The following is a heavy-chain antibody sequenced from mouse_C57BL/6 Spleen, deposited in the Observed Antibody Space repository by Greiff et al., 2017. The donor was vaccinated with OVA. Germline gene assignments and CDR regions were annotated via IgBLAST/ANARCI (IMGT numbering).Heavy chain of an antibody. V-gene: IGHV1-82*01. CDR1: GYAFSSSW. CDR3: ASLDGYHGVYAMDY. Sequence: VQLQQSGPELVKPGASVKISCKASGYAFSSSWMNWVKQRPGKGLEWIGRIYPGDGDTNYNGKFKGKATLTADKSSSTAYMQLSSLTSEDSAVYFCASLDGYHGVYAMDYWGQGTSVTVSS. J-gene: IGHJ4*01. CDR2: IYPGDGDT. D-gene: IGHD2-3*01.